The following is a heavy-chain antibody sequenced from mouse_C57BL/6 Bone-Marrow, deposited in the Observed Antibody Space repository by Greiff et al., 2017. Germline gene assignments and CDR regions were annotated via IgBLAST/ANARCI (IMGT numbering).Heavy chain of an antibody. CDR1: GYTFTDYY. J-gene: IGHJ2*01. Sequence: VQLQQSGPVLVKPGASVKMSCKASGYTFTDYYMNWVKQSHGKSLEWIGVINPYNGGTSYNQKFKGKATLTVDKSSSTAYMELNSLTSEASAVYYCDRCYPGSFAYWGQGTTLTVSS. V-gene: IGHV1-19*01. CDR3: DRCYPGSFAY. CDR2: INPYNGGT. D-gene: IGHD1-1*01.